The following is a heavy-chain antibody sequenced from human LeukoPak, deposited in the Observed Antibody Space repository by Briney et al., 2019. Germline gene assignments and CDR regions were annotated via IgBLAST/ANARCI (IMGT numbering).Heavy chain of an antibody. D-gene: IGHD1-14*01. J-gene: IGHJ4*02. V-gene: IGHV3-7*04. Sequence: GGSLRLSCAASGFTFSRYWMSWVRQAPGKGLEWVANIKRDGSEKYYMDSVKGRFTISRDNAKNSLYLQMNSLRAEDTAVYYCARDDNRGSDYWGQGTLVTVSS. CDR1: GFTFSRYW. CDR2: IKRDGSEK. CDR3: ARDDNRGSDY.